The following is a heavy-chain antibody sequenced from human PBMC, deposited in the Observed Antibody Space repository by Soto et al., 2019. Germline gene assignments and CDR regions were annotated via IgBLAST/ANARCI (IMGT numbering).Heavy chain of an antibody. J-gene: IGHJ6*02. CDR3: ARARQRDPGRGLDV. V-gene: IGHV1-2*02. Sequence: SVKVSCKASGYTFTGYYMHWVRQAPGQGLEWMGWINPNSGGANYAQKFQGRVTMTRDTSISTAYMELSRLRSDDTAVYYCARARQRDPGRGLDVWGQGTTVTVSS. D-gene: IGHD1-26*01. CDR2: INPNSGGA. CDR1: GYTFTGYY.